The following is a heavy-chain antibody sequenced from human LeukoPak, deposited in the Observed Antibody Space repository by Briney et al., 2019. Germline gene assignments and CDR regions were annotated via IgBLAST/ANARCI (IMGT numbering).Heavy chain of an antibody. CDR3: ARDPGGGYCSSTSCPVDGMDV. D-gene: IGHD2-2*01. V-gene: IGHV4-61*01. CDR2: IYYSGST. J-gene: IGHJ6*02. Sequence: SETLSLTCTVSGGSVSSGSYYWSWIRQPPGEGLEWIGYIYYSGSTYYNPSLKSRVTISVDTSKNQFSLKLSSVTAADTAVYYCARDPGGGYCSSTSCPVDGMDVWGQGTTVTVSS. CDR1: GGSVSSGSYY.